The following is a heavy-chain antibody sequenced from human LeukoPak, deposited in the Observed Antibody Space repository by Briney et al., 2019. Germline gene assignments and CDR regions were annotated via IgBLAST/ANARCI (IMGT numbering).Heavy chain of an antibody. V-gene: IGHV1-2*02. Sequence: ASVKVSCKASGYTFTGYYVHWVRQSPGQGLEWMGWINPNSGGTNYAQKFQGRVTMTRDTSISTAYMELSRLRSDDTAVYYCARTAAGTIPLDYWGQGTLVTVSS. CDR2: INPNSGGT. CDR3: ARTAAGTIPLDY. J-gene: IGHJ4*02. D-gene: IGHD6-13*01. CDR1: GYTFTGYY.